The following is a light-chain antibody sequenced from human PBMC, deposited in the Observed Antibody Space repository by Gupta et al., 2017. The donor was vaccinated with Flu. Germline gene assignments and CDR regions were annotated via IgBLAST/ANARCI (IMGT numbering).Light chain of an antibody. V-gene: IGKV3-20*01. CDR3: QQYGRSPGT. CDR2: GAH. J-gene: IGKJ1*01. CDR1: LSVSTTY. Sequence: GTLSLSPGERATLSCRASLSVSTTYLAWYQQKPGQAPRLLIYGAHTRATGIPDRFSGSGSGTDFTLTISRLEPEDFAVYYCQQYGRSPGTFGQGTKVEIK.